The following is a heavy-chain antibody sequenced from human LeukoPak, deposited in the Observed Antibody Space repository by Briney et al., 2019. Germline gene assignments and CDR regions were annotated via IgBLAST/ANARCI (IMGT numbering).Heavy chain of an antibody. Sequence: ASVKVSCKXSGGTFSSYAISWVRQAPGQGLEWMGRIIPIFGTANYSQKFQGRVTITTDESTSTAYMELSSLRSEDTAVYYCARYIVGAYFDYWGQGTLVTVSS. D-gene: IGHD1-26*01. J-gene: IGHJ4*02. V-gene: IGHV1-69*05. CDR2: IIPIFGTA. CDR3: ARYIVGAYFDY. CDR1: GGTFSSYA.